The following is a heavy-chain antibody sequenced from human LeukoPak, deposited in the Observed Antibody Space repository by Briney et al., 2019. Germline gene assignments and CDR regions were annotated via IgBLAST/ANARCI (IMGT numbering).Heavy chain of an antibody. Sequence: SETLSLTCTVSGGSISSGDYYWSWIRQPPGKGLEWIGYIYYSGSTYYNPSLKSRVTISVDTSKNQFSLKLSSVTAADTAVYYCARRSATNWFDPWGQGTLVTVSS. V-gene: IGHV4-30-4*01. CDR3: ARRSATNWFDP. CDR1: GGSISSGDYY. J-gene: IGHJ5*02. D-gene: IGHD5-12*01. CDR2: IYYSGST.